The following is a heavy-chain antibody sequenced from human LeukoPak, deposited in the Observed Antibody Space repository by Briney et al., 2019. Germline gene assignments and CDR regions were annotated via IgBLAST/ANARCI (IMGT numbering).Heavy chain of an antibody. CDR2: IRYDGSNK. CDR1: GFTFSSYG. D-gene: IGHD6-19*01. Sequence: GGSLRLSCAASGFTFSSYGMHWVRQAPGKGLEWVAFIRYDGSNKYYADSVKGRFTISRDNSKNTLYLQMNSLRAEDTAVYYCAKGGIAVAGTSYYYMDVWGKGTTVTISS. CDR3: AKGGIAVAGTSYYYMDV. J-gene: IGHJ6*03. V-gene: IGHV3-30*02.